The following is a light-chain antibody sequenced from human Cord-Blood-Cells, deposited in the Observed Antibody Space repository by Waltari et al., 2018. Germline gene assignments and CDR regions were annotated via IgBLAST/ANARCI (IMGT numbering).Light chain of an antibody. CDR2: QDS. CDR3: QAWDSSTVV. J-gene: IGLJ2*01. V-gene: IGLV3-1*01. Sequence: SYELTNPPSVSVSPGQTASLPCSGDKLGDKYACWYQQKPGQSPVLVIYQDSKRPSGIPERFSGSNSGNTATLTISGTQAMDEADYYCQAWDSSTVVFGGGTKLTVL. CDR1: KLGDKY.